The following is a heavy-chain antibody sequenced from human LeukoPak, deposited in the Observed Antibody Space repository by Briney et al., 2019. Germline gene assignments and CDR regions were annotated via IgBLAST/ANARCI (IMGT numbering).Heavy chain of an antibody. J-gene: IGHJ5*02. CDR2: ISAYNGNT. CDR3: ARAVWFGELIRFDP. D-gene: IGHD3-10*01. Sequence: ASVKVSCKASGYTFTSYGISWVRQAPGQGLEWMGWISAYNGNTNYAQKLQGRVTMTTDTSTSTAYMELRSLRSEDTAVYYCARAVWFGELIRFDPWGQGTLVTVSS. V-gene: IGHV1-18*01. CDR1: GYTFTSYG.